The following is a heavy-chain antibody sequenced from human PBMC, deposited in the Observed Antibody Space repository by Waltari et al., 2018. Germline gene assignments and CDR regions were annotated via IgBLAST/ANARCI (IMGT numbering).Heavy chain of an antibody. J-gene: IGHJ4*02. V-gene: IGHV1-46*01. Sequence: QVQLVQSGAEVKKPGASVKVSCKASGYTFTSYYMHWVRQAPGQGLEWMGIINPSGGSTSYAQKFQGRVTITADESTSTAYMELSSLRSEDTAVYYCARGRIQLALLDFDYWGQGTLVTVSS. D-gene: IGHD5-18*01. CDR3: ARGRIQLALLDFDY. CDR1: GYTFTSYY. CDR2: INPSGGST.